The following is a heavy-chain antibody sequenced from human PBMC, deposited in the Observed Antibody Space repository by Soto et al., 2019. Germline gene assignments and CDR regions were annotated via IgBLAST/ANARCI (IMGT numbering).Heavy chain of an antibody. CDR2: IIPIFGTA. Sequence: SVKVYCKSSGGTFSSYAIICVRQAPGQGLEWMGGIIPIFGTANYAQKFQGRVTITADKSTSTAYMELSSLRSEDTAVYYCARVYGGKIAEAFDIWGQGTMVNVS. D-gene: IGHD4-17*01. CDR1: GGTFSSYA. V-gene: IGHV1-69*06. J-gene: IGHJ3*02. CDR3: ARVYGGKIAEAFDI.